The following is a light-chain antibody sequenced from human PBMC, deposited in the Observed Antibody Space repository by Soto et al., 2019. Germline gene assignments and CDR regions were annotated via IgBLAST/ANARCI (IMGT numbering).Light chain of an antibody. J-gene: IGKJ1*01. CDR1: QSIKTW. CDR3: QQYESYSWS. V-gene: IGKV1-5*01. Sequence: DIQMPQSPSALSASVGDRVTITCRASQSIKTWLAWYQQKPGRAPNLLIYDASSLQSGVPSRFRGRGSGTEVTLTISSLQPDDSSTYYGQQYESYSWSFGQGTKVDNK. CDR2: DAS.